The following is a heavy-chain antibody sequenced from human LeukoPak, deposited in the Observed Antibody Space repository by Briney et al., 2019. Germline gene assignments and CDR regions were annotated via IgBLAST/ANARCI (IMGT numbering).Heavy chain of an antibody. CDR3: ARDDLLHRNWFDP. CDR2: ISSSGSTI. V-gene: IGHV3-11*04. CDR1: GFTFSDYY. Sequence: GGSLRLSCAASGFTFSDYYMSWIRQAPGKGLEWVSYISSSGSTIYYADSVKGRFTISRDNAKNSLYLQMNSLRAEGTAVYYCARDDLLHRNWFDPWGQGTLVTVSS. D-gene: IGHD3-22*01. J-gene: IGHJ5*02.